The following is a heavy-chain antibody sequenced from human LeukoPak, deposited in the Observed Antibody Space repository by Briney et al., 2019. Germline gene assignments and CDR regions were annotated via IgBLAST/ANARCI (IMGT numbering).Heavy chain of an antibody. D-gene: IGHD6-19*01. V-gene: IGHV3-23*01. CDR3: AKDHLVAVAGTCWFDP. J-gene: IGHJ5*02. CDR2: IGPSGAKT. CDR1: GFTFSSYG. Sequence: PGGSLRLSCAASGFTFSSYGMNWVRQAPGKGLEWVSGIGPSGAKTYYADSVKGRFTISRDNSKNTLYLQMNSLRAEDTAVYYCAKDHLVAVAGTCWFDPWGQGTLVTVSS.